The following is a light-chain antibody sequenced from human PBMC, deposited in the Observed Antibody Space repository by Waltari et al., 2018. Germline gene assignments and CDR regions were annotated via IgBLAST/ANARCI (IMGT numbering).Light chain of an antibody. Sequence: QSAQTQPASVSGSLGQSITMSCTRTSRDIGIYNYVSWYQQHQGKAPKLLIYDVSNRPSGVSNRFSGSKSGNTASLTISGLQSEDEADYYCTSFSSDSTPLVFGTGTRVTV. CDR1: SRDIGIYNY. CDR3: TSFSSDSTPLV. V-gene: IGLV2-14*03. J-gene: IGLJ1*01. CDR2: DVS.